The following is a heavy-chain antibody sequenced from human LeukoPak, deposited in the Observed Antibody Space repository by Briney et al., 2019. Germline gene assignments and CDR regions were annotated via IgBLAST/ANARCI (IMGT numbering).Heavy chain of an antibody. D-gene: IGHD6-6*01. CDR2: IYWNDDK. Sequence: SGPTLVKPTQTLTLTCTFSGFSLSTSGVGVGWIRQPPGKALEWLALIYWNDDKRYSPSLKSRLTITKDTSKNQVVLTMTNMDPVDTATYYCAHRRGGAAPPDYFDYWGQGTLVTVSS. CDR1: GFSLSTSGVG. V-gene: IGHV2-5*01. J-gene: IGHJ4*02. CDR3: AHRRGGAAPPDYFDY.